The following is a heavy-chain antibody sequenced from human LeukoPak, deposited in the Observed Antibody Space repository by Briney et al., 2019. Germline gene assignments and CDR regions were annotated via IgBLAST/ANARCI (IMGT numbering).Heavy chain of an antibody. CDR2: ISGSGGST. D-gene: IGHD3-10*01. J-gene: IGHJ4*02. V-gene: IGHV3-23*01. CDR3: AKYHYGSGTSLGH. Sequence: GGSLRLSCAASGFTFSSYAMSWVRQAPGKGLEWVSAISGSGGSTYYADSVKGRFTISRDNANDLVYLQMNSLRAEDTAVYYCAKYHYGSGTSLGHWGQGTLVTVSS. CDR1: GFTFSSYA.